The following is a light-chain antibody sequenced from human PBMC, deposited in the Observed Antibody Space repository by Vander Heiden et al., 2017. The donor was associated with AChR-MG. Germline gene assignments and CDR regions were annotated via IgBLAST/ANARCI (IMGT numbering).Light chain of an antibody. CDR3: QQLNSYPPIT. CDR1: QGISSD. J-gene: IGKJ3*01. V-gene: IGKV1-9*01. Sequence: IQLTQSPSSLSASVGARVTITCRASQGISSDLAWYQQKPGKAPKLLIDAASTLQSGVPPRFSGSGSGTDFTLTISSLQPEDFATYYCQQLNSYPPITFGPGTKVDIK. CDR2: AAS.